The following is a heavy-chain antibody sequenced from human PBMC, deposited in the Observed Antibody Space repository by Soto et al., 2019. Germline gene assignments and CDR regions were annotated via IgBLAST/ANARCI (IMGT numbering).Heavy chain of an antibody. D-gene: IGHD3-10*01. V-gene: IGHV3-53*01. J-gene: IGHJ4*02. CDR1: GFTVSSNY. Sequence: PGGSLRLSCAASGFTVSSNYMSWVRQAPGKGLEWVSVIYSGGSTYYADSVKGRFTISRDNSKNTLYLQMNSLRAEDTAVYYCARAPYGSGFDYWGQGTLVTVSS. CDR3: ARAPYGSGFDY. CDR2: IYSGGST.